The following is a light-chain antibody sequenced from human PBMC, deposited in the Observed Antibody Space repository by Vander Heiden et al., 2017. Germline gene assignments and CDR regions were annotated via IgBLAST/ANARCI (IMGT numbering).Light chain of an antibody. CDR1: QSIGFW. CDR3: QKYNSYPWT. J-gene: IGKJ1*01. Sequence: DSQMMQSPSTLSASVGDRVTITCRASQSIGFWLAWYQQKPGKAPNLLIYKASSLESGVPSRFSGKGSGTEFTLTISSLQPDDFATYYCQKYNSYPWTFGQGTKLEIK. V-gene: IGKV1-5*03. CDR2: KAS.